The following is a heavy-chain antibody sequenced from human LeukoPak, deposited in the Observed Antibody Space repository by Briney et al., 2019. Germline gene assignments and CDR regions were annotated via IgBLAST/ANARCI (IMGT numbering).Heavy chain of an antibody. D-gene: IGHD6-13*01. CDR3: ARVGSSWRYFDY. J-gene: IGHJ4*02. V-gene: IGHV4-59*01. CDR2: IYYSGST. Sequence: PSETLSLTCTVSGGSISSYYWSWIRQPPGKELEWIGYIYYSGSTNYNPSLKSRVTISVDTSKNQFSPKLSSVTAADTAVYYCARVGSSWRYFDYWGQGTLVTVSS. CDR1: GGSISSYY.